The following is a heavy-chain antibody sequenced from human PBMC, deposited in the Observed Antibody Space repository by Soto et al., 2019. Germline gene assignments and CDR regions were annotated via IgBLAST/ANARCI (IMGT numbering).Heavy chain of an antibody. J-gene: IGHJ4*02. CDR2: IHHSGST. D-gene: IGHD2-15*01. V-gene: IGHV4-34*01. Sequence: PSETLSLTCAVYGGSFSGYYWSWIRQPPGTGLEWIGEIHHSGSTYYNPSLKSRVTLSVDTSKNQFSLKLNSVTAADTAVYYCASPGYCSDGTCYPDYWGQGTLLTVSS. CDR1: GGSFSGYY. CDR3: ASPGYCSDGTCYPDY.